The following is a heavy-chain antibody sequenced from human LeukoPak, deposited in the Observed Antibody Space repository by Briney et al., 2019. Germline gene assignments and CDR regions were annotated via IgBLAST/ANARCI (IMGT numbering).Heavy chain of an antibody. CDR1: GGSISSYY. CDR2: IYTSGST. Sequence: PSETLSLTCTVSGGSISSYYWSWIRQPAGKGLEWIGRIYTSGSTNYNPSLKSRVTMSVDTSKNQFSLKLSSVTAADTAVYYCARLVRSMTYLAGVEMATWFDPWGQGTLVTVSS. D-gene: IGHD5-24*01. J-gene: IGHJ5*02. CDR3: ARLVRSMTYLAGVEMATWFDP. V-gene: IGHV4-4*07.